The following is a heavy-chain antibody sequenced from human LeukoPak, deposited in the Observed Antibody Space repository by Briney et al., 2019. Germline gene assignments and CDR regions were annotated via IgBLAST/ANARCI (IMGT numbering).Heavy chain of an antibody. V-gene: IGHV3-7*01. D-gene: IGHD3-22*01. CDR1: GFTFSSYW. J-gene: IGHJ4*02. CDR2: IKQDGSEK. CDR3: AKGVGYYYDSSGRGY. Sequence: AGGSLRLSCAASGFTFSSYWMSWVRQAPGKGLEWVANIKQDGSEKYYVDSVKGRFTISRDNSKNTLYLQMNSLRAEDTAVYYCAKGVGYYYDSSGRGYWGQGTLVTVSS.